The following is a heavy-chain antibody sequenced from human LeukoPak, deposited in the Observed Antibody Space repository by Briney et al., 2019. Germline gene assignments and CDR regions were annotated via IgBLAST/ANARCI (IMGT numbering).Heavy chain of an antibody. D-gene: IGHD6-19*01. CDR3: AKGPRPDISVAHTLER. CDR2: ISSRGDST. Sequence: GRSLRLSCAASGFTFSSYGMHWVRQAPGRGLEWVSTISSRGDSTYDADSVRGRFTTSRDNSQNSLYLQMNSLRAEDTAVYYCAKGPRPDISVAHTLERWGQGTLVTVSS. CDR1: GFTFSSYG. J-gene: IGHJ4*01. V-gene: IGHV3-23*01.